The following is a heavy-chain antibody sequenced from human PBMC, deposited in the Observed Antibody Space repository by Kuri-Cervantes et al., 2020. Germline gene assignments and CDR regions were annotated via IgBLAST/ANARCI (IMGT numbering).Heavy chain of an antibody. J-gene: IGHJ5*02. D-gene: IGHD1-26*01. CDR1: GGSISSSSYY. CDR3: ARGEVGATEWFDP. Sequence: SETLSLTCTVPGGSISSSSYYWGGSRQPPGKGREWIGSNYDSGITYYNLSLKSRVTISVDTSKNKFSPKLSSVTAADTAVYYCARGEVGATEWFDPWGQGTLVTVSS. V-gene: IGHV4-39*07. CDR2: NYDSGIT.